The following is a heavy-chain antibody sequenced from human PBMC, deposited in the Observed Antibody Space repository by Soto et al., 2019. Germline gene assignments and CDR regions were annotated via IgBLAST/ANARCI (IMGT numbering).Heavy chain of an antibody. CDR2: SRNKANSYTT. CDR1: GFTFSDHY. Sequence: GGSLRLSCAASGFTFSDHYMDWVRQTPGKGLEWVGRSRNKANSYTTQYAASVKGRFTISRDDSKNSLYLQMDSLKTEDTAVYYCTRASHTVTSIDYWCQGVRGTVSS. J-gene: IGHJ4*02. V-gene: IGHV3-72*01. CDR3: TRASHTVTSIDY. D-gene: IGHD4-17*01.